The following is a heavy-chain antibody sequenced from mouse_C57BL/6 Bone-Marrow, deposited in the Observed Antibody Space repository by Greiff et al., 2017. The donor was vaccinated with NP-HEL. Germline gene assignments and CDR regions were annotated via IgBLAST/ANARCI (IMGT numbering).Heavy chain of an antibody. CDR2: ISDGGSYT. V-gene: IGHV5-4*01. CDR3: ARGRTWFAY. J-gene: IGHJ3*01. CDR1: GFTFSSYA. Sequence: EVQRVESGGGLVKPGGSLKLSCAASGFTFSSYAMSWVRQTPEKRLEWVATISDGGSYTYYPDNVKGRFTISRDNAKNNLYLQMSHLKSKDTAMYYCARGRTWFAYWGQGTLVTVSA.